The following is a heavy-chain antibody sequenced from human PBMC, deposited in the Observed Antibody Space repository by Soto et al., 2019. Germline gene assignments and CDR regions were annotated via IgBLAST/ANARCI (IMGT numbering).Heavy chain of an antibody. V-gene: IGHV3-30-3*01. J-gene: IGHJ6*02. CDR2: ISYDGSNK. Sequence: ESGGGVVQPGRSLRLSCAASGFTFSSYAMHWVRQAPGKGLEWVAVISYDGSNKYYADSVKGRFTISRDNSKNTLYLQMNSLRAEDTAVYYCARGRDYTWVGYYYYGMDVWGQGTTVTVSS. CDR3: ARGRDYTWVGYYYYGMDV. CDR1: GFTFSSYA. D-gene: IGHD4-4*01.